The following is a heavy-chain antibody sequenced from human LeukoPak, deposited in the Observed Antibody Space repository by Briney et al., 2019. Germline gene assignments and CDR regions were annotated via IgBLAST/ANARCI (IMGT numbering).Heavy chain of an antibody. CDR2: IYSGGST. CDR1: GFTVSSNY. Sequence: PGGSLRLSCAASGFTVSSNYISWVRQAPGEGLEWVSVIYSGGSTYYADSVKGRFTISRDNSKNTLYLQMNSLRAEDTAVYYCARDFPYDSSGLRPKGDYWGQGTLVTVSS. D-gene: IGHD3-22*01. J-gene: IGHJ4*02. CDR3: ARDFPYDSSGLRPKGDY. V-gene: IGHV3-53*01.